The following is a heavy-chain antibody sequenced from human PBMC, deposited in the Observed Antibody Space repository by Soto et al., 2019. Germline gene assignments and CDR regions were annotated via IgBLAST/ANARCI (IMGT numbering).Heavy chain of an antibody. D-gene: IGHD2-15*01. CDR1: GFTFSGSA. V-gene: IGHV3-73*01. Sequence: GSLRLSCAASGFTFSGSAMHWVRQASGKGLEWVGRIRGKANSYATAYAASVKGRFTISRDDSKNTAYLQMNSLKTEDTAVYYCSSRRDGVILAIPFFDYWGQGTLVTVSS. J-gene: IGHJ4*02. CDR3: SSRRDGVILAIPFFDY. CDR2: IRGKANSYAT.